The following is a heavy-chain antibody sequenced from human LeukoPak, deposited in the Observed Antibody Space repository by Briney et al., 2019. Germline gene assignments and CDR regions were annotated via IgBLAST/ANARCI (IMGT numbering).Heavy chain of an antibody. Sequence: PGGSLRLSCPASGFTFRSYAMSWVRQAPGKGLEWDLGISGSGENTYYADSVKGRFTISRDNSKNTLYLQMNSLRAEDTAIYYCAKCMGATYYYYYMDVWGKGITVTVSS. J-gene: IGHJ6*03. CDR1: GFTFRSYA. CDR2: ISGSGENT. V-gene: IGHV3-23*01. D-gene: IGHD1-26*01. CDR3: AKCMGATYYYYYMDV.